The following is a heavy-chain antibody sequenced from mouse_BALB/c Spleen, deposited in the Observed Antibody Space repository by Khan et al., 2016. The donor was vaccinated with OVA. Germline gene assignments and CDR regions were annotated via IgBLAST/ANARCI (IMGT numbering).Heavy chain of an antibody. D-gene: IGHD1-2*01. Sequence: VKLEESGPGLVAPSQSLSITCTISGFSLTDYGVHWVRQPPGKGLEWLVLISSDGSTTYNSALKSSLTIIKDNSKSQEFLKMHSLQTDNTAMYFSAREPDIHYSGMEYWGQGTSVTVSS. CDR3: AREPDIHYSGMEY. CDR2: ISSDGST. V-gene: IGHV2-6-1*01. J-gene: IGHJ4*01. CDR1: GFSLTDYG.